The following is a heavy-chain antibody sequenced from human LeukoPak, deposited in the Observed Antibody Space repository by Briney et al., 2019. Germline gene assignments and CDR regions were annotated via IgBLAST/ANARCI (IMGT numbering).Heavy chain of an antibody. Sequence: HTGGSLRLSCAASGFTFSSYSMNWVRQAPGKGLEWVSAISGGGGSTYNADSVKGRFTISRDNSKKTLYLQMNSLRAEDTAVYYCARDRLHCSGGSCYSQLFDYWGQGTLVTVSS. J-gene: IGHJ4*02. CDR1: GFTFSSYS. V-gene: IGHV3-23*01. CDR3: ARDRLHCSGGSCYSQLFDY. D-gene: IGHD2-15*01. CDR2: ISGGGGST.